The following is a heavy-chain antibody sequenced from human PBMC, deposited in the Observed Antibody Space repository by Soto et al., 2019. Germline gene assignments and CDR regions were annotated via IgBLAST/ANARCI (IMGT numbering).Heavy chain of an antibody. CDR1: GFTVSSYG. CDR2: IRGSGGTT. D-gene: IGHD1-1*01. Sequence: GSLRLSCVASGFTVSSYGVGWVRQAPGKGLEWVSVIRGSGGTTYYADSVKGRLTISRDTSENTVYLHMNSLNADDTAVYYCAKDNSALPGPSHGMDVWGQGTTVTVSS. J-gene: IGHJ6*02. CDR3: AKDNSALPGPSHGMDV. V-gene: IGHV3-23*01.